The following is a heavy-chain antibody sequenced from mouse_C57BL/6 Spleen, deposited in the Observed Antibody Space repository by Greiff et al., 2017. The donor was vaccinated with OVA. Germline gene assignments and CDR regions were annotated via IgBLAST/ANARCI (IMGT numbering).Heavy chain of an antibody. CDR3: ARSGDGSSSFAY. CDR2: IYPRSGNT. CDR1: GYTFTSYG. D-gene: IGHD1-1*01. Sequence: QVQLQQSGAELARPGASVKLSCKASGYTFTSYGISWVKQRTGQGLEWIGEIYPRSGNTYYNEKFKGKATLTADKSSSTAYMELRSLTSEDSAVYFCARSGDGSSSFAYWGQGTLVTVPA. J-gene: IGHJ3*01. V-gene: IGHV1-81*01.